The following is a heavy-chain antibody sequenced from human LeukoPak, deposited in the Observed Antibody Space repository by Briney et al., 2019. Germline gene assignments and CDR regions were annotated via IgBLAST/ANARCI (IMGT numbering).Heavy chain of an antibody. CDR2: IYSSGST. V-gene: IGHV3-53*01. CDR3: ARTFLSGDGYKVGYFDY. CDR1: GLTVSSNY. Sequence: PGGSLRLSCAASGLTVSSNYMSWVRQVPGKGLEWVSLIYSSGSTYYADSVKGRFTISRDHSKNTLYLQMSSLTAEDTAVYYCARTFLSGDGYKVGYFDYWGQGTLVTVSS. D-gene: IGHD5-24*01. J-gene: IGHJ4*02.